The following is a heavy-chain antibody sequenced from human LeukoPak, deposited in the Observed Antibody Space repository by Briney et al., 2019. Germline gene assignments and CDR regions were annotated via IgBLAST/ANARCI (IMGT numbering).Heavy chain of an antibody. V-gene: IGHV3-30*02. J-gene: IGHJ4*01. CDR2: IRYDGSNK. CDR1: GFTFSSYG. D-gene: IGHD6-13*01. Sequence: PGGSLRLSCAASGFTFSSYGMHWVRQAPGKGLEWVAFIRYDGSNKYYADSVKGRLTISRDNAKNSLYLQMSSLRAEDTAVYYCARDGIEAGLYFDLWGQGTLVTVSS. CDR3: ARDGIEAGLYFDL.